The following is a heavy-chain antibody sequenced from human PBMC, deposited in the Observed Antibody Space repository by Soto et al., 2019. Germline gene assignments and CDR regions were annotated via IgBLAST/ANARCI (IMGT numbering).Heavy chain of an antibody. CDR3: ASSPREGGPVSY. J-gene: IGHJ1*01. CDR1: GYIFTSYY. Sequence: QVQLVQSGAEVQKPGASLKVSCKASGYIFTSYYVFWVRQAPGQGPEWMGTINPGVGSTSYAQMFQGRVTLTRDSSTSTLYMELSRLRSDDTAVYYCASSPREGGPVSYWGQGTPVTVSS. V-gene: IGHV1-46*01. D-gene: IGHD1-26*01. CDR2: INPGVGST.